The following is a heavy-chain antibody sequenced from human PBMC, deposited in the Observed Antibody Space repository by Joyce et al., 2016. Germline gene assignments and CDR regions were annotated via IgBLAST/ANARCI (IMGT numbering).Heavy chain of an antibody. CDR2: ISAYKCNT. V-gene: IGHV1-18*01. CDR3: ARGILEVDAFDI. Sequence: QVQLVQSGAEVKKPGASVKVSCKASGYTFTRNNINWVRQAPGQVLEWMGWISAYKCNTNYAQKLQGSVTMTTDTSTSTAYMELGSLRSDDTAVYYCARGILEVDAFDIWGQGTLVTVSS. CDR1: GYTFTRNN. D-gene: IGHD3-3*01. J-gene: IGHJ3*02.